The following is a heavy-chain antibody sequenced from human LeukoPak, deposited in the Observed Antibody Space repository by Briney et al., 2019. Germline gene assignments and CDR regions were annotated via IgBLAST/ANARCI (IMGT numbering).Heavy chain of an antibody. J-gene: IGHJ4*02. D-gene: IGHD6-13*01. V-gene: IGHV1-2*02. CDR2: INPNSGGT. Sequence: ASVKVSCKASGYTFTGYYMHWVRQAPGQGLEWMGWINPNSGGTNYAQKFQGRVTITADESTSTAYMELSSLRSEDTAVYYCARDRSRSSWITYFDYWGQGTLVTVSS. CDR3: ARDRSRSSWITYFDY. CDR1: GYTFTGYY.